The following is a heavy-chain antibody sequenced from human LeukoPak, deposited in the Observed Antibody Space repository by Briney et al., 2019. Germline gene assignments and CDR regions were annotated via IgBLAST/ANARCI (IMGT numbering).Heavy chain of an antibody. D-gene: IGHD4-11*01. CDR1: GFTFSSYA. CDR2: MYSGGST. V-gene: IGHV3-66*01. J-gene: IGHJ6*02. Sequence: GGSLRLSCAASGFTFSSYAMSWVRQAPGKGLEWVSVMYSGGSTYYADSVKGRVAISRDNSQNTVFLQMNSVRVEDTAVYYCARSYSNHLFGMDVWGQGTAVTVSS. CDR3: ARSYSNHLFGMDV.